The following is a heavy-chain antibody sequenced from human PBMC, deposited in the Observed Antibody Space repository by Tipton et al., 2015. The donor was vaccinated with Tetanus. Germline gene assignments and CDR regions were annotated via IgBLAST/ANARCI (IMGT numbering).Heavy chain of an antibody. CDR1: GFTFTSYA. CDR2: ISYDGNNK. D-gene: IGHD6-13*01. Sequence: SLRLSCTASGFTFTSYALHWVRQAPGKGLEWMSVISYDGNNKEYAGSVKGRFTISRDNSMNTVYLQMNSLRADDTAIYYCAKDRGPSSWYRLDNWGQGTLLTVSS. V-gene: IGHV3-30*04. CDR3: AKDRGPSSWYRLDN. J-gene: IGHJ4*02.